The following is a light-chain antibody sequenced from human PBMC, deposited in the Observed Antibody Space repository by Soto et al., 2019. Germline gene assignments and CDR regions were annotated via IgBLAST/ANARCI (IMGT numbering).Light chain of an antibody. V-gene: IGKV3-15*01. CDR3: QQYNNWPPWT. Sequence: EVVMTQSPATLSVSPGERGTLSCRASQSVGRNLAWYQQKPGQAPRLLIYGASTRATGIPARFSGSGSGTEFTLTISSLQSEDFAVYYCQQYNNWPPWTFGQGTKVEIK. CDR2: GAS. CDR1: QSVGRN. J-gene: IGKJ1*01.